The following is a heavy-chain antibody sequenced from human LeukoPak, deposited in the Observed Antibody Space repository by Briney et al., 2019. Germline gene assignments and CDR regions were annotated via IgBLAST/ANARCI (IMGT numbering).Heavy chain of an antibody. V-gene: IGHV3-48*03. CDR1: VLTFSNFK. J-gene: IGHJ4*02. CDR2: ISDSGRST. Sequence: GGSLRLSCAVSVLTFSNFKMNWVRQAPGKGLEWVSYISDSGRSTFYADSVKGRFTISRDNAKNSLYLQMNSLRAEDAAVYYCARSLHGDYWGQGTLVTVSS. CDR3: ARSLHGDY.